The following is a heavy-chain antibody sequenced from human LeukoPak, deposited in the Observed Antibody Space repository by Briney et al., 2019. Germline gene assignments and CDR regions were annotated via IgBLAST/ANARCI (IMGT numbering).Heavy chain of an antibody. CDR2: IYYSGST. J-gene: IGHJ6*02. V-gene: IGHV4-39*07. CDR1: GGSVSTANYY. D-gene: IGHD3-16*01. CDR3: ARQPSLYDYVWGKDHQSPPIGYYYGMDV. Sequence: SETLSLTCTVSGGSVSTANYYWGWIRQPPGKGLEWIGNIYYSGSTYYNPSLKSRVTISVDTSKNQFSLKLSSVTAADTAVYYCARQPSLYDYVWGKDHQSPPIGYYYGMDVWGQGTTVTVSS.